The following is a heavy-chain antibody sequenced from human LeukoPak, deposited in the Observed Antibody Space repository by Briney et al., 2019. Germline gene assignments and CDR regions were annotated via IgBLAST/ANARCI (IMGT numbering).Heavy chain of an antibody. CDR3: ARHSNGDYDRYFDY. CDR1: GASISSYY. J-gene: IGHJ4*02. Sequence: SETLSLTCTVSGASISSYYWSWIRQPPGKGREWIGYIYYSGSTYYNPSLKSRVTISVGTSKNQFSLKLSSVTAADTAVYYCARHSNGDYDRYFDYWGQGTLVTVSS. D-gene: IGHD4-17*01. CDR2: IYYSGST. V-gene: IGHV4-59*08.